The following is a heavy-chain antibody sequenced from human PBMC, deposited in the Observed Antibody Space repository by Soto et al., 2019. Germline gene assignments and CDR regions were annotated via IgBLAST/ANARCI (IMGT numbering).Heavy chain of an antibody. V-gene: IGHV3-23*01. D-gene: IGHD6-19*01. CDR3: AKDRRIAVSHFDF. CDR2: ISGPGGST. Sequence: GGSLRLSCAASGFTFTKYAMSWVRQAPGKGLEWVAAISGPGGSTNYAESVKGRFSISRDNSNDTVSLQMNSLRVEDTAVYFCAKDRRIAVSHFDFWGQGTLVTVSS. CDR1: GFTFTKYA. J-gene: IGHJ4*02.